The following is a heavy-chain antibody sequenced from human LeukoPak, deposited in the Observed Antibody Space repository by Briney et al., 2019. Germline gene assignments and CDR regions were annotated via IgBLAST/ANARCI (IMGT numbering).Heavy chain of an antibody. CDR2: ISAYNGNT. V-gene: IGHV1-18*01. CDR1: GYTFTNYS. D-gene: IGHD1-26*01. J-gene: IGHJ4*02. CDR3: ARDQPDSGSFAGFDS. Sequence: ASVKVSCKASGYTFTNYSISWVRQAPGQGLEWMGWISAYNGNTNYAQKLQGRVTMTADASTSTAYLERRGLRADGTPVYYCARDQPDSGSFAGFDSWGQGTLVTVSS.